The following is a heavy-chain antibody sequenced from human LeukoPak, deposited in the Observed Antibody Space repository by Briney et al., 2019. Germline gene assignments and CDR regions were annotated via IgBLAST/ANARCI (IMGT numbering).Heavy chain of an antibody. CDR2: MNPNSGNT. CDR1: GYTFTSYD. J-gene: IGHJ5*02. D-gene: IGHD6-6*01. V-gene: IGHV1-8*03. CDR3: ARSIAETNWFDP. Sequence: GGSVTVSCKASGYTFTSYDINWVRQATGQGLEWMGWMNPNSGNTGYAQKFQGRVTITRNTSISTAYMELSSLRSEDTAVYYCARSIAETNWFDPWGQGTLVTVSS.